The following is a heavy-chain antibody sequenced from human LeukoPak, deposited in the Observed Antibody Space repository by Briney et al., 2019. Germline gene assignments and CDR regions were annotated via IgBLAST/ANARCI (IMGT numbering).Heavy chain of an antibody. D-gene: IGHD4-11*01. CDR1: GGSISSGSYY. Sequence: SETLSLTCTVSGGSISSGSYYWSWIRQPAGKGLEWIGRIYTSGSTNYNPSLKSRVTISVDTSKNQFSLKLSSVTAADTAVYYCARAPLHSYSNYALYFFDYWGQGTLVTVSS. V-gene: IGHV4-61*02. J-gene: IGHJ4*02. CDR2: IYTSGST. CDR3: ARAPLHSYSNYALYFFDY.